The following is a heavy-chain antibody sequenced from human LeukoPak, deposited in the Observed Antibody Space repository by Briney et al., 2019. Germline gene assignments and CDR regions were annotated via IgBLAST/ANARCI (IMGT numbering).Heavy chain of an antibody. D-gene: IGHD2-2*01. CDR2: ISPNNGGT. J-gene: IGHJ6*03. V-gene: IGHV1-2*02. Sequence: GASVKVSCKASGYTFTGYYMHWVRQAPGQGLEWMGWISPNNGGTNYEQKFQGRVTMTRDTSISTAYMELSRLRSDDTAVYFCVLDQGRYFYYMDVWGRGTTVTISS. CDR1: GYTFTGYY. CDR3: VLDQGRYFYYMDV.